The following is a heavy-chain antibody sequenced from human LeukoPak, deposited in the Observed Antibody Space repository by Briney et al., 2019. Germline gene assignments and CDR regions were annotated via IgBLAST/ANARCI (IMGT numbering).Heavy chain of an antibody. V-gene: IGHV4-30-4*08. J-gene: IGHJ4*02. D-gene: IGHD3-3*01. Sequence: SETLSLTCTVSGGSISSGDYYWSWIRQPPGKGLEWIGYIYSSGSTYYNPSLKSRVTISVDTSKNQFSLKLSSVTAADTAVYYCATKGFPSYFDYWGQGTLVTVSS. CDR1: GGSISSGDYY. CDR2: IYSSGST. CDR3: ATKGFPSYFDY.